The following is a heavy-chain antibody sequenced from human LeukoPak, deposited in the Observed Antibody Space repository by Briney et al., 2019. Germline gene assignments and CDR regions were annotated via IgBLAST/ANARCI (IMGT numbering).Heavy chain of an antibody. CDR1: GYTFTSYG. CDR3: ARIGRPGIAAAGTSSMDY. V-gene: IGHV1-18*03. D-gene: IGHD6-13*01. J-gene: IGHJ4*02. Sequence: ASVKVSCKASGYTFTSYGISWVRQAPGQGLEWMGWISACNGNTNYAQKLQGRVTMTTDTSTSTAYMELRSLRSDDMAVYYCARIGRPGIAAAGTSSMDYWGQGTLVTVSS. CDR2: ISACNGNT.